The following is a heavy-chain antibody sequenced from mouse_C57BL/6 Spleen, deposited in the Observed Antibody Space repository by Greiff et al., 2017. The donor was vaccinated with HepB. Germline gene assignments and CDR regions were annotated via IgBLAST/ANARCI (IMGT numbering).Heavy chain of an antibody. CDR2: IDPEDGET. CDR3: ARNSNYEGHYFAY. CDR1: GFNIKDYY. J-gene: IGHJ2*01. D-gene: IGHD2-5*01. Sequence: EVQLVESGAELVKPGASVKLSCTASGFNIKDYYMHWVKPRTEQGLEWIGRIDPEDGETKYAPKFQGQATITADTPSNTAYLQLSSLTSEDTAVYYCARNSNYEGHYFAYWGQGTTLTVSS. V-gene: IGHV14-2*01.